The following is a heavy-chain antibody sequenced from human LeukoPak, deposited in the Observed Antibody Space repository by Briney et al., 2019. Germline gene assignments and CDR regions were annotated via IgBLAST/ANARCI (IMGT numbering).Heavy chain of an antibody. Sequence: ASVKVSCKASGYTFTGYYMHWVRQAPGQGLEWMGWINPNSGGTNYAQKFQGRVTMTRDTSISTAYMELSRLRSDDTAVYYCARDAGLGCSGGSCYACWGQGTLVTVSS. J-gene: IGHJ4*02. CDR2: INPNSGGT. CDR1: GYTFTGYY. CDR3: ARDAGLGCSGGSCYAC. V-gene: IGHV1-2*02. D-gene: IGHD2-15*01.